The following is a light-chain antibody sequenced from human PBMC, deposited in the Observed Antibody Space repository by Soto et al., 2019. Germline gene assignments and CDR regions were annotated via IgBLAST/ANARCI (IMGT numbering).Light chain of an antibody. J-gene: IGLJ2*01. CDR3: QSYDSSLSGGV. Sequence: QSVLTQPPSVSGAPGQRVTISCTGSSSNIGAGYDVHWYQQLPGTAPKLLIYGNSNRPSGVPDRFSGSKSGTSASLAITGLQAEYEADYYCQSYDSSLSGGVFGGGTMVTVL. CDR1: SSNIGAGYD. V-gene: IGLV1-40*01. CDR2: GNS.